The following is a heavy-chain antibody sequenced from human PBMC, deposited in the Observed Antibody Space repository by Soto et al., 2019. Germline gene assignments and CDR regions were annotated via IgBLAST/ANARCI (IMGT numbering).Heavy chain of an antibody. CDR1: GGTFSSYA. D-gene: IGHD3-22*01. Sequence: QVQLVQSGAVVKKPGSSVKVSCKASGGTFSSYAISWVRQAPGQGLEWMGGIIPIFGTANYAKKFQGRVTITADKATSTAYMELSSLRSEATAVYYCASGYYDSSLYYYGIEVCGQGTTVTVSS. J-gene: IGHJ6*01. V-gene: IGHV1-69*06. CDR2: IIPIFGTA. CDR3: ASGYYDSSLYYYGIEV.